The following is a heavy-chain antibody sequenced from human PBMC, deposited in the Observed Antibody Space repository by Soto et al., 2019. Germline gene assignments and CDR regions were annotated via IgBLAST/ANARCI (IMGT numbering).Heavy chain of an antibody. CDR3: TRSMTTVTTNDY. V-gene: IGHV4-31*03. J-gene: IGHJ4*02. D-gene: IGHD4-17*01. CDR2: IYYSGST. CDR1: GGSISSGGYY. Sequence: SETLSLTCTVSGGSISSGGYYWSWIRQHPGKGLEWIGYIYYSGSTYYNPSLKSRVTISVDTSKKQFSLKLSSVTAADTAVYYCTRSMTTVTTNDYWGQGSLVTVSS.